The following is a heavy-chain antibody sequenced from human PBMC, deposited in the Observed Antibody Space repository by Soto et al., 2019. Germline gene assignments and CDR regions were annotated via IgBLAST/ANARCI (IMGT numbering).Heavy chain of an antibody. Sequence: ASVKVSCKASGYTFTSYGISWVRQAPGQGLEWMGWISAYNGNTNYAQKLQGRVTMTTDTSTSTAYMELRSLRSDDTAVYYCARVWGLTGTKSGGTFDYWGQGTLVTVSS. V-gene: IGHV1-18*01. CDR2: ISAYNGNT. CDR1: GYTFTSYG. CDR3: ARVWGLTGTKSGGTFDY. D-gene: IGHD1-20*01. J-gene: IGHJ4*02.